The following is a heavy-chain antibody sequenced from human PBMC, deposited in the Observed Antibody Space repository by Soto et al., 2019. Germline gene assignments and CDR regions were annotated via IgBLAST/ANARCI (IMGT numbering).Heavy chain of an antibody. CDR1: GLIFSNNG. V-gene: IGHV3-30*02. CDR3: TIVRVADSALDH. CDR2: MSYDGSDT. J-gene: IGHJ4*02. D-gene: IGHD3-10*02. Sequence: GGSLRLSCVGSGLIFSNNGMHWVRQTPGKGLEWVAFMSYDGSDTFYADSVKGRFTISRDNSKNTLFLHMSNLRAEDTAMYYCTIVRVADSALDHWGQGTLVTVSS.